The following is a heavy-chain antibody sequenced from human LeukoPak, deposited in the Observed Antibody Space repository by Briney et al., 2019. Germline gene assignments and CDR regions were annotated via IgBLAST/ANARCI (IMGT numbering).Heavy chain of an antibody. Sequence: SETLSLTCTVSGGSISSYYWSWIRQPPGKGLGWIGYIYYSGSTNYNPSLKSRVTISVDTSKNQFSLKLSSVTAADTAVYYCARLAKYYYGSGSSLNWFDPWGQGTLVTVSS. D-gene: IGHD3-10*01. CDR2: IYYSGST. CDR3: ARLAKYYYGSGSSLNWFDP. V-gene: IGHV4-59*08. J-gene: IGHJ5*02. CDR1: GGSISSYY.